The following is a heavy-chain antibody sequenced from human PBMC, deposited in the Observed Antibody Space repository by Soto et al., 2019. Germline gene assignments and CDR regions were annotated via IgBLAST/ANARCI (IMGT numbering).Heavy chain of an antibody. D-gene: IGHD3-22*01. CDR2: ISGSGGTT. J-gene: IGHJ4*02. CDR1: GFTFSSNA. Sequence: PGGSLRLSCVGSGFTFSSNAMSWVRQAPGKGLEWVSAISGSGGTTYYADSVKGRFAVSRDNAKNSLYLQMNSLRAEDTAVYYCARDPDDSSGYYFDYWGQGTLVTVSS. CDR3: ARDPDDSSGYYFDY. V-gene: IGHV3-23*01.